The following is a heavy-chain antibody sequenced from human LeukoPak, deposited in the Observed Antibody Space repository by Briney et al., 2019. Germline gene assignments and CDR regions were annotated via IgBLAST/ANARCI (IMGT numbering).Heavy chain of an antibody. Sequence: ASVKVSCKASGYTFTDYYMHWVRQAPGQGLEWMGWINPNSGGTNYAQKFQGRVTMTRDTSISTAYMELSRLRSDDTAAYYCARGAGIHLLIYFYFYMDVWGKGSTVTVSS. J-gene: IGHJ6*03. CDR1: GYTFTDYY. CDR3: ARGAGIHLLIYFYFYMDV. CDR2: INPNSGGT. D-gene: IGHD2-8*01. V-gene: IGHV1-2*02.